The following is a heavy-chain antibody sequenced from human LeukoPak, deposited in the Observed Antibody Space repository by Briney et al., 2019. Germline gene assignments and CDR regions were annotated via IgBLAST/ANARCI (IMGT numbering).Heavy chain of an antibody. D-gene: IGHD3-22*01. CDR2: IYTSGST. CDR1: GGSISSGSYY. Sequence: SETLSLTCTVSGGSISSGSYYWSWIRQPAGKGLEWIGRIYTSGSTNYNPSPKSRVTISVDTSKNQFSLKLSSVTAADTAVYYCARSLGTMIVVVTHNWFDPWGQGTLVTVSS. J-gene: IGHJ5*02. CDR3: ARSLGTMIVVVTHNWFDP. V-gene: IGHV4-61*02.